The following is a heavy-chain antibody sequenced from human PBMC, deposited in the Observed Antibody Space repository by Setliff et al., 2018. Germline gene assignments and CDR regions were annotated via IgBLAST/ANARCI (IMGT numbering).Heavy chain of an antibody. D-gene: IGHD3-22*01. CDR3: ASTSYDSSGYYFDY. V-gene: IGHV4-38-2*02. CDR2: INHSGST. Sequence: SETLSLTCTVSGYSISSGYYWGWIRQPPGKGLEWIGEINHSGSTNYNPSLKSRVTISVDTSKNQFSLKLSSVTAADTALYYCASTSYDSSGYYFDYWGQGTLVTVSS. CDR1: GYSISSGYY. J-gene: IGHJ4*02.